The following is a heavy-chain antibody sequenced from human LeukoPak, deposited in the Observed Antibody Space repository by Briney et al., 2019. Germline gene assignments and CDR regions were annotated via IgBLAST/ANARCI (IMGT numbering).Heavy chain of an antibody. Sequence: PSETLSLTCTVSGGSISSSSYYWGWIRQPPGKGLEWIGSIYYSGSTYYNPSLKSRVTISVDTSKNQFSLKLSSVTAADTAVYYCARDYLRTTVTAPWYFDLWGRGTLVTVSS. CDR2: IYYSGST. CDR3: ARDYLRTTVTAPWYFDL. D-gene: IGHD4-17*01. CDR1: GGSISSSSYY. V-gene: IGHV4-39*07. J-gene: IGHJ2*01.